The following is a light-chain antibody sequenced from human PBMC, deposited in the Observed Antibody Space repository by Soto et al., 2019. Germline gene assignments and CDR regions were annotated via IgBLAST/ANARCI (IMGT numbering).Light chain of an antibody. Sequence: DIPMTQSPSSLSASVGDRVIFTCRASQSISKYLNWYQQKSGKAPKLLIQAASSLQSGVPSRFSGSGSGTDFTLTISSLQPEDFATYYCQQSYSMPSITFGQGTRLEIK. J-gene: IGKJ5*01. CDR3: QQSYSMPSIT. V-gene: IGKV1-39*01. CDR1: QSISKY. CDR2: AAS.